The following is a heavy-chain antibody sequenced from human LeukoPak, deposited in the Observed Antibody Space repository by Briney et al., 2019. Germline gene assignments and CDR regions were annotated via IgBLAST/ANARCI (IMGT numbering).Heavy chain of an antibody. J-gene: IGHJ5*02. Sequence: ASVKVSCKASGYTFTGYYMHWVRQAPGQGLEWMGWINPNSGGTNYAQKFQGRVTMTRDTSISTAYMELSRLRSDDTAVYYCARDPPYNSSWYAGEVNWFDPWGQGTLVTVSS. CDR1: GYTFTGYY. V-gene: IGHV1-2*02. CDR3: ARDPPYNSSWYAGEVNWFDP. CDR2: INPNSGGT. D-gene: IGHD6-13*01.